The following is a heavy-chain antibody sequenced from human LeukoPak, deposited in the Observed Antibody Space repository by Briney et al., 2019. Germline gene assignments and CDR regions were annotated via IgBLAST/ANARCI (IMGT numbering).Heavy chain of an antibody. V-gene: IGHV3-48*03. CDR2: ITGSGSTK. J-gene: IGHJ4*02. CDR3: ARLLDISAH. D-gene: IGHD3-22*01. CDR1: GFTFSTYE. Sequence: GGSLRLSCAASGFTFSTYEMNWVRQAPGKGLEWLSYITGSGSTKYYADSVRGRFTISRDNSKNSLYLQINSLRAEDTAVHYCARLLDISAHWGQATLVTVSS.